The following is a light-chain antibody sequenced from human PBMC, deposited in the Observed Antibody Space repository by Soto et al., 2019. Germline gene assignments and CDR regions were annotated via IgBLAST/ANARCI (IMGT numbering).Light chain of an antibody. CDR3: QSFDTRLNSVV. CDR1: SSNIGAGYD. J-gene: IGLJ2*01. V-gene: IGLV1-40*01. CDR2: GNN. Sequence: QSVVTQPPSVSGAPGQRVTISCTGSSSNIGAGYDGHWYQQFPGTAPKLLIYGNNNRPSGVPDRFSGSKSGTSASLAITGLQAEDEADSYCQSFDTRLNSVVFGGGTKVTVL.